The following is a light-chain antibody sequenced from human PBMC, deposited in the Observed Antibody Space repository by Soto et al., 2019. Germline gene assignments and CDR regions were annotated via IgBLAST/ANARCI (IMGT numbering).Light chain of an antibody. CDR3: QQRSLLLRP. V-gene: IGKV3-15*01. CDR2: GAS. J-gene: IGKJ2*01. Sequence: ISMSQTLSTLAGTKKERASLSCMASQSVRLHVAWYPQKNGQAPRLLVYGASTRASGIPDRFSGSGSGTEFTLTISSLQSEDFAVYYCQQRSLLLRPFGQGT. CDR1: QSVRLH.